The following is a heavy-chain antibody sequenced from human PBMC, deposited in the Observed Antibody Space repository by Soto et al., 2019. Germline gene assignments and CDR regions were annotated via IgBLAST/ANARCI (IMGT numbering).Heavy chain of an antibody. CDR1: GYSLTSYW. CDR3: AKSLGYFDTSGTFDY. CDR2: IDPSDSYT. V-gene: IGHV5-10-1*01. D-gene: IGHD3-22*01. J-gene: IGHJ4*02. Sequence: GESLKISCKGSGYSLTSYWISWVRQMPGKGLEWMGRIDPSDSYTNYSPSSQGHVTISADKSISTAYLQWSSLKASDTAMYYCAKSLGYFDTSGTFDYWGQGTLVTVSS.